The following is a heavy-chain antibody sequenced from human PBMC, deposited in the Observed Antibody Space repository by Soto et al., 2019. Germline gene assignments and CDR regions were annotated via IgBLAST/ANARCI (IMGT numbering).Heavy chain of an antibody. J-gene: IGHJ4*02. D-gene: IGHD3-3*01. V-gene: IGHV1-18*01. CDR2: ISAYNGNT. CDR1: GYTFTSYG. CDR3: ARDSYDFWSGYYGFDY. Sequence: ASVKVSCKASGYTFTSYGISWVRQAPGQGLEWMGWISAYNGNTNYAQKLQGRVTMATDTSTSTAYMELRSLRSDDTVVYYCARDSYDFWSGYYGFDYWGQGALVTVSS.